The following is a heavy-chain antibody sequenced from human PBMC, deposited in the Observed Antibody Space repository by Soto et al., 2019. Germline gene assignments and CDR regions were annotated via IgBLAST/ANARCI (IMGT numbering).Heavy chain of an antibody. D-gene: IGHD6-13*01. CDR2: IIPIFGTT. Sequence: QVQLVQSGAEVKKPGSSVKVSCKASGGTFSNYAISWVRQAPGQGLEWMGGIIPIFGTTNYAQRFQGRVTITADESTSTACMVLSSLRSEDTAVYYCARVSSSWYKDYFDYWGQGTLVTVSS. V-gene: IGHV1-69*12. CDR3: ARVSSSWYKDYFDY. J-gene: IGHJ4*02. CDR1: GGTFSNYA.